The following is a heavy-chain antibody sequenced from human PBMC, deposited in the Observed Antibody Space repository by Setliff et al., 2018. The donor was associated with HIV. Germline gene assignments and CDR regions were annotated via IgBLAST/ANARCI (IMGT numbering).Heavy chain of an antibody. D-gene: IGHD3-10*01. V-gene: IGHV1-8*01. CDR2: MNPNSGVS. CDR1: ATFTNVD. Sequence: ASVKVSCKASATFTNVDIHWLRRATGRGLEWMGRMNPNSGVSGYGQKFQGRVTMTRDTSISTAYMELSSLTSEDTAVYYCARGKGVGGVIITGGLDVWGKGTTVTVSS. CDR3: ARGKGVGGVIITGGLDV. J-gene: IGHJ6*04.